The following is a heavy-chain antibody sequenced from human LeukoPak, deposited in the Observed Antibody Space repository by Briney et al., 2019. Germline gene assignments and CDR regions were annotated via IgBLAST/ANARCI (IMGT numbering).Heavy chain of an antibody. J-gene: IGHJ4*02. Sequence: ASVKVSCKASGYTFTSYDINWVRQATGQGLEWMGWMNPYSGNTGYAQNFQGRVTMTRNNSISTAYMELSSLRSGDTAVVYCVIGFWGSYSRIDYWGQGTLVTVSS. CDR1: GYTFTSYD. D-gene: IGHD3-16*01. V-gene: IGHV1-8*02. CDR2: MNPYSGNT. CDR3: VIGFWGSYSRIDY.